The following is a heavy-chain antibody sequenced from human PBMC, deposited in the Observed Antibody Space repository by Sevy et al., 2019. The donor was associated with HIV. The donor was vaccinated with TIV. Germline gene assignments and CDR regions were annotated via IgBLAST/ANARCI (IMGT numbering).Heavy chain of an antibody. J-gene: IGHJ5*02. V-gene: IGHV1-24*01. CDR3: TAVGLGYYSGSSYYQGGWFDP. CDR2: FDPEDAEP. Sequence: ASVKVSCKVSGYSLSKISIHWVRQAPGKGLEWMGSFDPEDAEPIYAQTLEGRVTMTEDTSTDTAYMELISLTSEDTAIYYCTAVGLGYYSGSSYYQGGWFDPWGQGTLVTVSS. CDR1: GYSLSKIS. D-gene: IGHD2-15*01.